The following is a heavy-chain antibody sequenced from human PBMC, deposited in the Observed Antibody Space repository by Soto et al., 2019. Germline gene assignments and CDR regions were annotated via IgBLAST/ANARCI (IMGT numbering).Heavy chain of an antibody. Sequence: EVQLVESGGXLXQXXGSLRLSCAASGFTVSSNYMSWVRQAPGKGLEWVSGIYSGGSTYYADSVKGRFTISRDNSKSTLYLQMNSLRAEDTAGSYCARAGGYDYVWGSFYYYYGMDVWGQGTTVTVSS. CDR2: IYSGGST. D-gene: IGHD3-16*01. CDR1: GFTVSSNY. V-gene: IGHV3-66*01. J-gene: IGHJ6*02. CDR3: ARAGGYDYVWGSFYYYYGMDV.